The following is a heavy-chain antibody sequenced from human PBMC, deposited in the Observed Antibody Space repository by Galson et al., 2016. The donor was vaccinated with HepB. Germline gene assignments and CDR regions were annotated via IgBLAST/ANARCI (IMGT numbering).Heavy chain of an antibody. J-gene: IGHJ4*02. CDR3: ARDHYGIPDAASDS. CDR1: GGSFSTNA. D-gene: IGHD2-2*01. Sequence: CKASGGSFSTNAISWVRQAPGQGLEWMGRITPLLGTSYAQKFQGRLTITAGKSTSTAYMELSSLRSDDTAIYYCARDHYGIPDAASDSWGQGTLVTVSS. CDR2: ITPLLGTS. V-gene: IGHV1-69*04.